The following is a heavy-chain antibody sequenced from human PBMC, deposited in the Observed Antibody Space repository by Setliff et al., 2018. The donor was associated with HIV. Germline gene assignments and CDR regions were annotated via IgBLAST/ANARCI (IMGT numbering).Heavy chain of an antibody. V-gene: IGHV1-24*01. D-gene: IGHD3-9*01. J-gene: IGHJ3*02. CDR1: GYTLAELS. CDR2: FDSEDVDT. Sequence: ASVKVSCKVSGYTLAELSIHWVRQAPGKGLEWMGGFDSEDVDTVYAQKFQGRVTMTEDTATETAYTELSSLMSEDTAVGYCATDAYHDVLTGPTPGAFDIWGQGTVVTVSS. CDR3: ATDAYHDVLTGPTPGAFDI.